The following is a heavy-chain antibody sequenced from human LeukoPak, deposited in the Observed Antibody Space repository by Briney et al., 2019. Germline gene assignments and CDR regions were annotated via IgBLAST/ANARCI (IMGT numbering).Heavy chain of an antibody. V-gene: IGHV3-30*02. Sequence: PGGSLRLSCAASGFTFSSYGMHWVRQAPGKGLEWVAFIRYDGSNKYYADSVKGRFTISRDNSKNTLYLQMNSLRAEDTAVYYCARGSDFWSGHRTGYFDYWGQGTLVTVSS. D-gene: IGHD3-3*01. CDR2: IRYDGSNK. CDR3: ARGSDFWSGHRTGYFDY. J-gene: IGHJ4*02. CDR1: GFTFSSYG.